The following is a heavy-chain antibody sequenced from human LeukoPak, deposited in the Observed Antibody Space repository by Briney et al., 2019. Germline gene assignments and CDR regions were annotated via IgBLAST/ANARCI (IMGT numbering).Heavy chain of an antibody. D-gene: IGHD4/OR15-4a*01. J-gene: IGHJ3*02. CDR3: AKDLAHYVSAFDI. CDR1: GFTFDDYA. CDR2: ISWNSGSV. Sequence: GGSLRLSCAASGFTFDDYAMHWVRQAPGKGLEWVSGISWNSGSVGYADSVKGRFTISRDNAKNSLYLQMNSLRAEDTALYYCAKDLAHYVSAFDIWGQGTMVTVSS. V-gene: IGHV3-9*01.